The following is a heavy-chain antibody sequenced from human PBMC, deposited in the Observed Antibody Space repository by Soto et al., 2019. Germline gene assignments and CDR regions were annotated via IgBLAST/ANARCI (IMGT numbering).Heavy chain of an antibody. J-gene: IGHJ6*02. Sequence: EVQLVESGGGLVKPGGSLRLSCAASGFTFSSYSMNWVRQAPGKGLEWVSSISSSSSYIYYADSVKGRFTISRDNAKNSLYLQMNSPRAEDTAVYYCARDGYDSSGYSNYYYYGMDVWGQGTTVTVSS. CDR3: ARDGYDSSGYSNYYYYGMDV. CDR1: GFTFSSYS. D-gene: IGHD3-22*01. CDR2: ISSSSSYI. V-gene: IGHV3-21*01.